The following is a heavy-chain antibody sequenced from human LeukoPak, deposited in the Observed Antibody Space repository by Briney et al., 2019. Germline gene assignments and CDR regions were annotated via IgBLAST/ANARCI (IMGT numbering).Heavy chain of an antibody. D-gene: IGHD3-9*01. Sequence: SGPTLVNPTQTLTLTCTFSGFSFSTSGVGVGWIRQPPGKALEWLAVIYWDEDKRYRPSLKSSLTITKDTSKNQVVLTMTNMDPVDTATYYCARSPYYDILTGSRGTFDYWGRGILVTVSS. CDR3: ARSPYYDILTGSRGTFDY. J-gene: IGHJ4*02. CDR1: GFSFSTSGVG. CDR2: IYWDEDK. V-gene: IGHV2-5*02.